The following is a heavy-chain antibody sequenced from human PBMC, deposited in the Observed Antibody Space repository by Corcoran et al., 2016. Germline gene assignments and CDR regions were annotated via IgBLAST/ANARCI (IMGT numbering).Heavy chain of an antibody. CDR3: ARAARRMEPNYGMDV. CDR2: IYYSGST. D-gene: IGHD1-1*01. J-gene: IGHJ6*02. Sequence: QVQLQESGPGLVKPSETLSLTCTVSGGSISSYYWSWIRQPPGKGLEWIGYIYYSGSTNYNPSLTSRVTRSVDTSKNQFSLKLSSVTAADTAVYYCARAARRMEPNYGMDVCGQGTTVTCSS. CDR1: GGSISSYY. V-gene: IGHV4-59*01.